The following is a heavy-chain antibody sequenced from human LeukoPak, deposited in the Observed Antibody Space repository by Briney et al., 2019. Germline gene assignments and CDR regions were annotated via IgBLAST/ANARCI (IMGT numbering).Heavy chain of an antibody. Sequence: GGSLRLSCAASGFTFSSYAMSWVRQAPGKGLEWVSAISGSGGSTYYADSVKGRFTISRDNSKNTLYLQMNSLRVEDTAVYYCAKEARITMIVVVITYFDYWGQGTLVTVSS. D-gene: IGHD3-22*01. V-gene: IGHV3-23*01. J-gene: IGHJ4*02. CDR3: AKEARITMIVVVITYFDY. CDR1: GFTFSSYA. CDR2: ISGSGGST.